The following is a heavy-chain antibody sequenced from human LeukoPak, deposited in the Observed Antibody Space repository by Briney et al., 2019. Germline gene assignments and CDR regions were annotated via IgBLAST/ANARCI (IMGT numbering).Heavy chain of an antibody. Sequence: GGSLRLSCAASGFTFSDYYMSWIRQAPGKGLEWVSYISSSGSTIYYADSVKGRFTISRDNAKNSLYLQMNSLRAEDTAVYYCARDTEYCSNTSCSKAFDYWGQGTLVTVSS. D-gene: IGHD2-2*01. CDR3: ARDTEYCSNTSCSKAFDY. J-gene: IGHJ4*02. V-gene: IGHV3-11*01. CDR1: GFTFSDYY. CDR2: ISSSGSTI.